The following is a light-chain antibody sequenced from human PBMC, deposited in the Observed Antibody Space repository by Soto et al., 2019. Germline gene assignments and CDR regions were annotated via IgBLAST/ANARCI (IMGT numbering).Light chain of an antibody. CDR3: SSFTGTTTLYV. J-gene: IGLJ1*01. CDR1: SSDVGAYKY. CDR2: GVS. V-gene: IGLV2-14*03. Sequence: QSAMTQAAAVSGSPGQSITISCTGTSSDVGAYKYVSWYQQHPGKVPKLIIYGVSNRPSGVSNRFSGSKSGNTAFLTISGLQPEDEADYYCSSFTGTTTLYVFGTGTMVTVL.